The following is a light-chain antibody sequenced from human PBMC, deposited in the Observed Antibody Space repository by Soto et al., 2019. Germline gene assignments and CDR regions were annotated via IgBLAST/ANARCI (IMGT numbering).Light chain of an antibody. CDR1: SSYVGGYNY. J-gene: IGLJ2*01. V-gene: IGLV2-14*01. CDR3: SSYTSSSTVV. CDR2: EVS. Sequence: QSALTQPASVSGSPGQSITISCTGTSSYVGGYNYVSWYQQHTGKAPKLMIYEVSNRPSGVSNRFSGSKSGNTAYLTISGLQADDEADYYCSSYTSSSTVVFGGGTKVTVL.